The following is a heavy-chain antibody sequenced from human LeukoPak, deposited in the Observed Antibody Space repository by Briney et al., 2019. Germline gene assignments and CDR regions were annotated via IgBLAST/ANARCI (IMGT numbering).Heavy chain of an antibody. D-gene: IGHD2-2*01. Sequence: KPSETLSLTCAVYGESFSGYYWSWIRQPPGKGLEWIGEINHSRSTNYNPSLKSRFTISVDTSKNQFSLKLSSVTAADTAVYYCARLVCSSTSCLFDDWGQGTLVTVSS. V-gene: IGHV4-34*01. J-gene: IGHJ4*02. CDR1: GESFSGYY. CDR3: ARLVCSSTSCLFDD. CDR2: INHSRST.